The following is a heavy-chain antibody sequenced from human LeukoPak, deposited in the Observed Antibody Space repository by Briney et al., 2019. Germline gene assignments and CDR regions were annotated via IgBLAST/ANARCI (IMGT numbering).Heavy chain of an antibody. V-gene: IGHV1-69*01. CDR1: GGTFSSYA. J-gene: IGHJ6*02. CDR3: ARIKYELHGRPGLRYFDWLLGYYYYYYGMDV. CDR2: IIPIFGTA. Sequence: ASVKVSCKASGGTFSSYAISWVRQAPGQGFEWMGGIIPIFGTANYAQKFQGRVTITADESTSTAYMELSSLRSEDTAVYYCARIKYELHGRPGLRYFDWLLGYYYYYYGMDVWGQGTTVTVSS. D-gene: IGHD3-9*01.